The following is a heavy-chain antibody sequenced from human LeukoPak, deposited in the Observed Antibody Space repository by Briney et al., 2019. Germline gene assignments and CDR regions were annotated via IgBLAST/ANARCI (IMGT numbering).Heavy chain of an antibody. V-gene: IGHV4-59*01. J-gene: IGHJ5*02. CDR1: GGSISSYY. CDR2: IYYSRST. D-gene: IGHD3-10*01. CDR3: ARVLNYYGSGSYVGWFDP. Sequence: SETLSLTCTVSGGSISSYYWSWIRQPPGKGLEWIGYIYYSRSTNYNPSLKSRVTISVDTSKNQFSLKLSSVTAADTAVYYCARVLNYYGSGSYVGWFDPWGQGTLVTVSS.